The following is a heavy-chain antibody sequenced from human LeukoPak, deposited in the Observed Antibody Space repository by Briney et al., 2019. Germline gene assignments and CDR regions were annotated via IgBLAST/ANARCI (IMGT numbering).Heavy chain of an antibody. CDR2: MNPNSGNT. V-gene: IGHV1-8*01. J-gene: IGHJ6*03. Sequence: ASVKVSCKASGYTFTSYDFNWVRQATGQGLEWMGWMNPNSGNTGYAPKFQGRVTMTRNTSISTAYMELSSLRSEDTAVYYCARKGPANYYYYYMDVWGKGTSVTVSS. CDR3: ARKGPANYYYYYMDV. CDR1: GYTFTSYD. D-gene: IGHD2-2*01.